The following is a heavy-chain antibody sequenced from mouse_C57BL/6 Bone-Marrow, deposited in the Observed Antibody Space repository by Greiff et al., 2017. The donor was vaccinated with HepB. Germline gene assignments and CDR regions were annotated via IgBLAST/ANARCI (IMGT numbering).Heavy chain of an antibody. CDR2: INPGSGGT. J-gene: IGHJ2*01. V-gene: IGHV1-54*01. CDR1: GYAFTNYL. Sequence: QVQLQQSGAELVRPGTSVKVSCKASGYAFTNYLIEWVKQRPGQGLEWIGVINPGSGGTNYNEKFKGKATLTADKSSSTAYMQLSSLTSEDSAVYFCARDSNYGDYWGQGTTLTVSS. CDR3: ARDSNYGDY. D-gene: IGHD2-5*01.